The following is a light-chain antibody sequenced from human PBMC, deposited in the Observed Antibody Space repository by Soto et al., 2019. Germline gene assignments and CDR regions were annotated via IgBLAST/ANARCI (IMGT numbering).Light chain of an antibody. V-gene: IGLV2-14*01. CDR2: EVR. J-gene: IGLJ1*01. CDR1: SNDVGANDF. CDR3: IAYRNNAAMV. Sequence: QSALTQPASVSGSPGQSITISCTGTSNDVGANDFVSWYQHLPGKAPKVMIYEVRNRPSGVSDRFSGSKSGNTASLTISGLQAEDEADYFCIAYRNNAAMVFGAGTKLTVL.